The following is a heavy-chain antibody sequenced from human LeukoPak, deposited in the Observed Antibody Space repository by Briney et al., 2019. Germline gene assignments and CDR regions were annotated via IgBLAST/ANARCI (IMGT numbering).Heavy chain of an antibody. J-gene: IGHJ4*02. V-gene: IGHV4-59*01. CDR3: ARTYYFGSGRYSNDY. CDR2: IYYSGST. Sequence: SETLSLTCTVSGGSISSYYWSWIRQPPGKGLEWIGYIYYSGSTNYNPSLKSRVTMSVETSNNQFSLKLSSVTAADTAVYYCARTYYFGSGRYSNDYWGQGTLVTVSS. CDR1: GGSISSYY. D-gene: IGHD3-10*01.